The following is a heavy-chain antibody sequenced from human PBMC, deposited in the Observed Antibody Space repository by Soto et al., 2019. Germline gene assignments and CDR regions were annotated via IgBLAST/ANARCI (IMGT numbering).Heavy chain of an antibody. CDR2: ISYDGSNK. CDR1: GFTFSSYG. D-gene: IGHD6-19*01. J-gene: IGHJ6*02. Sequence: PGGSLRLSCAASGFTFSSYGMHWVRQAPGKGLEWVAVISYDGSNKYYADSVKGRFTISRDNSKNTLYLQMNSLRAEDTAVYYCAKDLIAVAGTRYYYYGMDVWGQGTTVTVS. CDR3: AKDLIAVAGTRYYYYGMDV. V-gene: IGHV3-30*18.